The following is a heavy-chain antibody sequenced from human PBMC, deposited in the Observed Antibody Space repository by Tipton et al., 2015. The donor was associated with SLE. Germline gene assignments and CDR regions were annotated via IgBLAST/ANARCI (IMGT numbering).Heavy chain of an antibody. Sequence: TLSLTCFVSGGSIGSRPYYWSWIRQPPGKGLEWIGHISYSGSTHYNSSLKSRVTMSLDASKNQFSLTVSSVTAADTAVYYCASFDPDYWGQGTLVTVSS. CDR3: ASFDPDY. J-gene: IGHJ4*02. V-gene: IGHV4-61*05. CDR1: GGSIGSRPYY. CDR2: ISYSGST.